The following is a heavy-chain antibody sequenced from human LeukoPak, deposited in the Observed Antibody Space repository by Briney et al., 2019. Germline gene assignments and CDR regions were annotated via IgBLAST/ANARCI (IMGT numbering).Heavy chain of an antibody. D-gene: IGHD3-10*02. CDR3: AELGITMIGGG. J-gene: IGHJ6*04. CDR1: RFTFSSYE. CDR2: ISSSGSTI. Sequence: GRSLRLSCAACRFTFSSYEMNWVRQAAGKGLEWVSYISSSGSTIYYADSVKGRFTISRDNAKNSLYLQMNSLRAEDTAVYYCAELGITMIGGGWGKGTTVTISS. V-gene: IGHV3-48*03.